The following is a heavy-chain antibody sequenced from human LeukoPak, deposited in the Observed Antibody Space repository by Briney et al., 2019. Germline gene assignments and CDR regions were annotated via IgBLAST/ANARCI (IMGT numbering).Heavy chain of an antibody. J-gene: IGHJ4*02. CDR1: GASISDYF. CDR2: ASYSETT. V-gene: IGHV4-59*08. CDR3: AKHTVRATYFDY. Sequence: RSSETLSLTCSVSGASISDYFWSWIRQPPGKRLEWVGSASYSETTDYNPSLRSRVTMSVDTSRNQFSLKLSSVTAADTAVYYCAKHTVRATYFDYWGQGTLITVSS. D-gene: IGHD2-8*02.